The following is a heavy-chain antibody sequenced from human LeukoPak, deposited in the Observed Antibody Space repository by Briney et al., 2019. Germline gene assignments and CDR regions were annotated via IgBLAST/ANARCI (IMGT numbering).Heavy chain of an antibody. CDR2: IRYDGSNK. CDR3: AKDSSRYCSSTSCPFYFRH. D-gene: IGHD2-2*01. J-gene: IGHJ1*01. CDR1: GFTLSSYG. Sequence: PGGSLRLSCAASGFTLSSYGMHWVRRAPGKGLEWVAFIRYDGSNKYYADSVKGRFTISRDNSKNTLYLQMNSLRAEDTAVYYCAKDSSRYCSSTSCPFYFRHWGQGTLVTVSS. V-gene: IGHV3-30*02.